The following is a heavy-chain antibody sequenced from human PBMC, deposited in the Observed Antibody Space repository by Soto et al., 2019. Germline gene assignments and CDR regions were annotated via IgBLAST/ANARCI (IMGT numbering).Heavy chain of an antibody. CDR2: ISAYNGNT. CDR1: GYSFTNYG. D-gene: IGHD6-19*01. CDR3: ARDRGVAPPVAGNTHYYYYMDV. J-gene: IGHJ6*03. V-gene: IGHV1-18*01. Sequence: QDQLVQSGVEVKKPGASVKVSCKASGYSFTNYGITWVRQAPGQGFEWRGWISAYNGNTNYAQKFQGRVTMTTDASRSTAYLELRSLKSDDTAVYYCARDRGVAPPVAGNTHYYYYMDVWGKGTTVTVSS.